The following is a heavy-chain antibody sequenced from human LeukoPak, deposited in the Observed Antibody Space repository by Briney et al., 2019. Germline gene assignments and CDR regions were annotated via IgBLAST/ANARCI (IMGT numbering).Heavy chain of an antibody. CDR2: INPSGGST. CDR1: GYTFTSYY. D-gene: IGHD3-22*01. Sequence: ASVKVSCKASGYTFTSYYMHWVRQAPGQGLEWMGIINPSGGSTSYAQKFQGRVTMTRDTSTSTVYMELSSLRSEDTAVYYCARDGDYYDSSGHKLQLFDYWGQGTLVTVSS. CDR3: ARDGDYYDSSGHKLQLFDY. J-gene: IGHJ4*02. V-gene: IGHV1-46*01.